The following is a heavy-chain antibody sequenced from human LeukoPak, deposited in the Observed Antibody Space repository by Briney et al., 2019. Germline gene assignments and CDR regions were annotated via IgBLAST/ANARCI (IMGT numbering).Heavy chain of an antibody. J-gene: IGHJ6*03. CDR3: ARDAPFPYYYYMDV. V-gene: IGHV3-9*01. CDR2: ISWNSGRI. Sequence: GGSLRLSCAASGFTFDDYAMHWVRQAPGKGLEWVSGISWNSGRIGYADSVKGRFTISRDNAKKSLYLQMNSLRAEDTAVYYCARDAPFPYYYYMDVWGKGTTVTVSS. CDR1: GFTFDDYA.